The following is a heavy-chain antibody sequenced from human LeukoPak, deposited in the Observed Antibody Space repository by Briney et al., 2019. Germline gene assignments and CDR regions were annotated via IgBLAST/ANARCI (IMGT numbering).Heavy chain of an antibody. V-gene: IGHV1-46*01. D-gene: IGHD2-15*01. J-gene: IGHJ4*02. CDR3: AGVGYCSGDSCYNDY. CDR1: GYTFTSYY. CDR2: INPSGGST. Sequence: ASVKVSCKASGYTFTSYYMHWVRQAPGQGLEWMGIINPSGGSTSYAQKFQGRVTMTRDTSTSTVYMELSSLRSEDTAVYYCAGVGYCSGDSCYNDYWGQGTLVTVSS.